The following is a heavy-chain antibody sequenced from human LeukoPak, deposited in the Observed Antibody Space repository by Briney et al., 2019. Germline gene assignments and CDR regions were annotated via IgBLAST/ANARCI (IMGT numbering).Heavy chain of an antibody. Sequence: GGSLRLSCATSGFTFSSFGIHWVRQAPGKGLEWVSFIRFDGSDKYYADSVKGRFTISRDDSKKTLYLQMNSLRTEDTAVCYCVKDVGYYGFWSGLDYWGQGTLVTVSS. CDR1: GFTFSSFG. CDR3: VKDVGYYGFWSGLDY. J-gene: IGHJ4*02. D-gene: IGHD3-3*01. V-gene: IGHV3-30*02. CDR2: IRFDGSDK.